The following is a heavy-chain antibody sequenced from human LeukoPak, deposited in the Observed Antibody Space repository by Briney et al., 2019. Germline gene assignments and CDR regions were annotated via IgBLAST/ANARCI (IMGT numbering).Heavy chain of an antibody. J-gene: IGHJ4*02. CDR1: GFTFDDYA. V-gene: IGHV3-9*03. Sequence: GRSLRLSCAASGFTFDDYAMHWVRQAPGRGLEWVSGISWNSGSIGYADSVKGRFTISRDNAKNSLYLQMNSLRAEDMALYYCAKGGYSYGDLEGYFDYWGQGTLVTVSS. CDR3: AKGGYSYGDLEGYFDY. D-gene: IGHD5-18*01. CDR2: ISWNSGSI.